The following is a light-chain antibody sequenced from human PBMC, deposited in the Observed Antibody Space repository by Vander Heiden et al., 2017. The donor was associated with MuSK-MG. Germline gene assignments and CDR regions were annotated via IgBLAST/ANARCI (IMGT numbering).Light chain of an antibody. J-gene: IGKJ4*01. V-gene: IGKV3-15*01. Sequence: EIVMTQSPGTLSVSPGERATLSCRASQSVSSNLAWYQQKPGQAPRLLIYGASTSANGIPDRFSGSGSVTEFTLTSSSRQYEDFAVYYVQQDSASILFGGGTKVEIK. CDR2: GAS. CDR3: QQDSASIL. CDR1: QSVSSN.